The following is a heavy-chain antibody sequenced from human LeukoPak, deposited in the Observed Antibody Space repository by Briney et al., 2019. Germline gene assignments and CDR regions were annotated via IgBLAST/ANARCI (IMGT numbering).Heavy chain of an antibody. CDR1: GFTVSSNY. CDR2: IYSSGST. V-gene: IGHV3-66*01. J-gene: IGHJ4*02. Sequence: GGSLRLSCAASGFTVSSNYMSWVRQAPGKGLEWVSIIYSSGSTYYADSVRGRFTISRDNSKNTLYLLMNSLRAEDTAVYYCATSGWWGYFDYWGQGTLVTVSS. CDR3: ATSGWWGYFDY. D-gene: IGHD6-19*01.